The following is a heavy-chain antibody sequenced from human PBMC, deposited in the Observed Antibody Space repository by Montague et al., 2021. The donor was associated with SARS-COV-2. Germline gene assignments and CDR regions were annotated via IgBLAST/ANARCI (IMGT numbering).Heavy chain of an antibody. CDR1: GGSFNGFY. V-gene: IGHV4-34*01. CDR3: ARGLMRFAVVDAAPRNAFDV. D-gene: IGHD2-15*01. CDR2: IGEINNGRXA. J-gene: IGHJ3*01. Sequence: SETLSLTCAVSGGSFNGFYWGWIRQPPGKGLEWLGEIGEINNGRXANYKPSLKSWVIISLDPSKNQFYLQLTSLTAADTAVYFCARGLMRFAVVDAAPRNAFDVWGQGTRVTVFS.